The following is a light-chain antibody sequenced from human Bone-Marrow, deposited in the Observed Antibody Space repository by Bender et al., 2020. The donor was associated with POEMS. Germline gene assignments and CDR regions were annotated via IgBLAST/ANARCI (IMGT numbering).Light chain of an antibody. CDR3: CSYAGSPTYVI. J-gene: IGLJ2*01. V-gene: IGLV2-14*01. CDR1: SSDVGGYNY. CDR2: YVD. Sequence: QSALTQPASVSGSPGQSITVSCTGTSSDVGGYNYVSWYQQHPVKAPKLMIYYVDHRPSGVSDRFSGSKSGNTTSLTISGLQAEDEADYYCCSYAGSPTYVIFGGGTKLTVL.